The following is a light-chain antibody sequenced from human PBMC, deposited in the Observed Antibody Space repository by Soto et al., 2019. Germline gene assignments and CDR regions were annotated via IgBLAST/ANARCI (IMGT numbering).Light chain of an antibody. V-gene: IGKV3-11*01. Sequence: EIVLTQSPATLSLSPGERVTLSCRASQSVSSYLAWYQQKPGQAPRLLIYDASNRATGIPARFGGSGSGTDFTLTISSLEPEDFAVYYCQQRSNWPPYTFGQGTKLEIK. J-gene: IGKJ2*01. CDR3: QQRSNWPPYT. CDR1: QSVSSY. CDR2: DAS.